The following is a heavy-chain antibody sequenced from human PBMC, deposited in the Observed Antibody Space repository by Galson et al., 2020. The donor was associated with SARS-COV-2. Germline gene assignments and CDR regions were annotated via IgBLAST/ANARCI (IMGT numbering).Heavy chain of an antibody. CDR3: ARFLSGNTVDY. CDR1: GGSISSYY. J-gene: IGHJ4*02. Sequence: SETLSLTCTVSGGSISSYYWTWIRQPPGQTLEWIGYIEYSGSTNYDPSLKSRAAISLDRSKNQFALKMNSVTAADTAVYYCARFLSGNTVDYWGQGTLVTVSS. D-gene: IGHD1-20*01. CDR2: IEYSGST. V-gene: IGHV4-59*08.